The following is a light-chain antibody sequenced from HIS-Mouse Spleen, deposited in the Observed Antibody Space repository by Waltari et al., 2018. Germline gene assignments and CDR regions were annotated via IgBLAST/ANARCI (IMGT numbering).Light chain of an antibody. J-gene: IGLJ1*01. CDR3: SSYAGSNNLV. CDR2: GVS. V-gene: IGLV2-8*01. Sequence: QSALTQPPSASGSPGQSVTISCTGTSSHVGGHHDVSWYHQHPGKAPKLMIYGVSKRPSGVPDRFSGSKSGNTASLTVTGLQAEDEADYYCSSYAGSNNLVFGTGTKVTVL. CDR1: SSHVGGHHD.